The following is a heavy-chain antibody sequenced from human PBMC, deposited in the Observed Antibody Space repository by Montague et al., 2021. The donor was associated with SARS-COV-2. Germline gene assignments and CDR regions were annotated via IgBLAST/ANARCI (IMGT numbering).Heavy chain of an antibody. D-gene: IGHD3-22*01. CDR1: GGSFSDYY. CDR2: INHRGTS. V-gene: IGHV4-34*01. Sequence: SETLSLTCAVYGGSFSDYYWSWFRQPPGKGLEWIGEINHRGTSKYNTSLKSRVSISLDTSKNQFSLYLSSVTAADTAVYYCARGRQHFNMIVVVMTGGEYYFDYWGQGTLVTVSS. CDR3: ARGRQHFNMIVVVMTGGEYYFDY. J-gene: IGHJ4*02.